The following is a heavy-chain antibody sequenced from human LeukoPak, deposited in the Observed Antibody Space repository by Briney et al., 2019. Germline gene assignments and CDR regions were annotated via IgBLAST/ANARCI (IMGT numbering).Heavy chain of an antibody. Sequence: PGGSLRLPCAASGFIFSDYAMTWVRQAPGKGLEWVSTIRGSDSNTYYADSVKGRFTISRDNSKNTLYLQMNSLRAEDTAVYYCAKGREYFDYWGQGTLVTVSS. V-gene: IGHV3-23*01. CDR2: IRGSDSNT. CDR3: AKGREYFDY. J-gene: IGHJ4*02. D-gene: IGHD1-26*01. CDR1: GFIFSDYA.